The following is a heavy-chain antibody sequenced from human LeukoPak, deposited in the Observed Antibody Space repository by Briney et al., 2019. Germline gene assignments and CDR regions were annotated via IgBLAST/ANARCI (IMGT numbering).Heavy chain of an antibody. D-gene: IGHD3-16*01. CDR3: ARDLGPGYFDY. J-gene: IGHJ4*02. CDR1: GYTFTSYY. V-gene: IGHV1-46*01. Sequence: APVKVSCKASGYTFTSYYMHWVRPAPGQGLGWMGIINPSGGSTSYAQKFQGRVTMTRDTSTSTVYMELSSLRSEDTAVYYCARDLGPGYFDYWGQGTLVTVSS. CDR2: INPSGGST.